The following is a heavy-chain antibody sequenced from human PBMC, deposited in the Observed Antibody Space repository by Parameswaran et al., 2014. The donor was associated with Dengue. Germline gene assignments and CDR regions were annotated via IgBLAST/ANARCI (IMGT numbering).Heavy chain of an antibody. J-gene: IGHJ5*02. Sequence: VRQAPGKGLEWVGRIKSKTDGGTTDYAAPVKGRFTISRDDSKNTLYLQMNSLKTEDTAVYYCTYDIVVVVGSWFDPWGQGTLVTVSS. D-gene: IGHD2-15*01. CDR3: TYDIVVVVGSWFDP. CDR2: IKSKTDGGTT. V-gene: IGHV3-15*01.